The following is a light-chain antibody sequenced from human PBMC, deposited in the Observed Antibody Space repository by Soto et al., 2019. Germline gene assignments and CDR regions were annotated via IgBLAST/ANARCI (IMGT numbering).Light chain of an antibody. CDR3: QQGHNWPLT. V-gene: IGKV3-15*01. CDR2: GAS. CDR1: QSINSE. J-gene: IGKJ2*01. Sequence: EIVMTQSPATLSLSPGERAALSCRASQSINSELAWYQQKPGQPPRLLVYGASTRATGVPARLTGSESASEFTLTISGLQSQDFAVYYCQQGHNWPLTVGQGTRLEI.